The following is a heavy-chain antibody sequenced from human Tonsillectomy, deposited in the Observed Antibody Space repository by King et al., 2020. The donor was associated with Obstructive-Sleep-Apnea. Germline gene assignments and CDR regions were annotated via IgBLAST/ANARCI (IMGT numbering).Heavy chain of an antibody. CDR1: GFTFSSYS. Sequence: VQLVESGGGLVKPGGSLRLSCAASGFTFSSYSMNWVRQAPGKGLEWVSSISSSSSYLYYADSGKGRFTISRDNAKNSLYLQMNSLRAEDTAVYYCARARLLYSSSSGADYWGQGTLVTVSS. D-gene: IGHD6-6*01. CDR2: ISSSSSYL. CDR3: ARARLLYSSSSGADY. V-gene: IGHV3-21*01. J-gene: IGHJ4*02.